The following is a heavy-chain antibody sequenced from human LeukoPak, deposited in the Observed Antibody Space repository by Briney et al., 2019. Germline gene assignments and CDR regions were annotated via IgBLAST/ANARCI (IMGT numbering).Heavy chain of an antibody. CDR1: GGSISSY. D-gene: IGHD3-22*01. CDR2: IYYSGST. CDR3: ARVKTDYYDSSGVFDY. Sequence: PSETLSLTCTVSGGSISSYWSWIRQPPGKGLEWIGYIYYSGSTNYNPSLKSRVTISVDTSKNQFSLKLSSVTAADTAVYYCARVKTDYYDSSGVFDYWGQGTLVTVSS. V-gene: IGHV4-59*01. J-gene: IGHJ4*02.